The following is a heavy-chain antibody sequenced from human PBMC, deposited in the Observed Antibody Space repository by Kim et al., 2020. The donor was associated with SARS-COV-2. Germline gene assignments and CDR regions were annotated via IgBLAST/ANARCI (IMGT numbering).Heavy chain of an antibody. V-gene: IGHV1-8*01. CDR3: TRGSLYGLRSPQI. CDR1: GYTFTSHD. CDR2: MTPNSGNT. Sequence: ASVKVSCKASGYTFTSHDVNWVRQATGQGLEWMGWMTPNSGNTGYAQKFQGRVTMTSDAPISTAYMELNRLRYDDTAIYYCTRGSLYGLRSPQIWGQGTLVTVSA. D-gene: IGHD3-10*01. J-gene: IGHJ4*02.